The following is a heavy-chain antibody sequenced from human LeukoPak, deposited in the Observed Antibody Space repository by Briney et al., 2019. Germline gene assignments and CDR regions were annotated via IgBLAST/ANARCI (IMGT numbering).Heavy chain of an antibody. D-gene: IGHD6-13*01. CDR2: FDPEDGET. CDR3: ATWGYSSSWPNAYFDY. CDR1: GYTLTELS. Sequence: ASVKVSCKVSGYTLTELSMHWVRQAPGKGLEWMGGFDPEDGETIYAQKFQGRVTMTEDTSTGTAYMELSSLRSEDTAVYYCATWGYSSSWPNAYFDYWGQGTLVTVSS. V-gene: IGHV1-24*01. J-gene: IGHJ4*02.